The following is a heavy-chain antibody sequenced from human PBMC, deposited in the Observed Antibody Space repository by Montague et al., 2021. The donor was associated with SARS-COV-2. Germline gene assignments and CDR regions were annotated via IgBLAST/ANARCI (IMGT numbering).Heavy chain of an antibody. V-gene: IGHV4-39*02. CDR3: ARLTLMVIWLSFYYFDS. CDR1: GASISTGTYY. Sequence: SETLSLTCTVSGASISTGTYYWGWIRQPPGKGLEWIGNIFHSGSTYYNLSLKSRVTMSVDTSKNHFSLKLNPVTAADTAIYYCARLTLMVIWLSFYYFDSWGQGTLVTVSS. J-gene: IGHJ4*02. CDR2: IFHSGST. D-gene: IGHD5-18*01.